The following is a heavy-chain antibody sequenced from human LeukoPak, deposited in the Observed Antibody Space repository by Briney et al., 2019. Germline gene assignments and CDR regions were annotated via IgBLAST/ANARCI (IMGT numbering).Heavy chain of an antibody. D-gene: IGHD4-17*01. CDR3: ARDEDGDYPNDY. J-gene: IGHJ4*02. Sequence: GASVKVSCRASGGTFSSYTISWVLQAPGQGLEWMGRIIPIFGTANYAQKFQGRVTITTDESTSTAYMELSSLRSEDTAVYYCARDEDGDYPNDYWGQGTLVTVSS. CDR1: GGTFSSYT. V-gene: IGHV1-69*05. CDR2: IIPIFGTA.